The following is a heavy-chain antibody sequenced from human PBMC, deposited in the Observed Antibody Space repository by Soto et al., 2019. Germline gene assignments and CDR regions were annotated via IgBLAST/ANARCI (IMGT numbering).Heavy chain of an antibody. Sequence: GGSLRLSCAASGFTFSSYAMSWVRQAPGKGLEWVSAISGSGGSTYYADSVKGRFTISRDNSKNTLYLQMNSLRAEDTAVYYCAKDRGYSGYDIGNFDYWGQGTLVTVSS. V-gene: IGHV3-23*01. CDR2: ISGSGGST. J-gene: IGHJ4*02. CDR1: GFTFSSYA. D-gene: IGHD5-12*01. CDR3: AKDRGYSGYDIGNFDY.